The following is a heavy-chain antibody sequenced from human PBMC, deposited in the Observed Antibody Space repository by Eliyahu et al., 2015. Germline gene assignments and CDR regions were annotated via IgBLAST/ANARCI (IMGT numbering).Heavy chain of an antibody. CDR3: AKWKGRFLTTGGYFDL. CDR1: GXTFSRXA. J-gene: IGHJ2*01. V-gene: IGHV3-23*04. D-gene: IGHD4-11*01. CDR2: ISGSGGST. Sequence: EVQLVESGGGLVQPGGSLXLSCAASGXTFSRXAIGXVXQAPGKGVEWVSAISGSGGSTYYADSVKGRFTISRDNSKNTLYLQMNSLRAEDTAVYYCAKWKGRFLTTGGYFDLWGRGTLVTVSS.